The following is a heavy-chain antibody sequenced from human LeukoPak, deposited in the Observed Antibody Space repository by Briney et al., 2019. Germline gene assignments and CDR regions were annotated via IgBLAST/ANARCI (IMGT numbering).Heavy chain of an antibody. V-gene: IGHV3-74*01. CDR2: INSDGSWT. CDR1: GNYW. D-gene: IGHD2/OR15-2a*01. Sequence: GGSLRLSCAASGNYWMHWVRQAPGKGLVWVSHINSDGSWTSYADSVKGRFTISKDNAKNTVYLQMNSLRAEDTAVYYCVSFYETYWGRGTQVTVSS. J-gene: IGHJ4*02. CDR3: VSFYETY.